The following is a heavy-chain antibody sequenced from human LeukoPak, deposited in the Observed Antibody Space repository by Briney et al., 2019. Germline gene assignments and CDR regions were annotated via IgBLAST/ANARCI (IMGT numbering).Heavy chain of an antibody. D-gene: IGHD3-10*01. CDR3: ARETWFGEFYNWFDP. J-gene: IGHJ5*02. CDR1: GFTFSSYG. Sequence: GGSLRLSYAASGFTFSSYGMHWVRQAPGKGLEWVAVIWYDGSNKYYADSVKGRFTISRDNSKNTLYLQMNSLRAEDTAVYYCARETWFGEFYNWFDPWGQGTLVTVSS. V-gene: IGHV3-33*01. CDR2: IWYDGSNK.